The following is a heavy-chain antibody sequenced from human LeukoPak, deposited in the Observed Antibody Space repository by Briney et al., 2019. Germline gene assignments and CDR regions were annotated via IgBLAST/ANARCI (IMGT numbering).Heavy chain of an antibody. Sequence: GGSLRLSCAASRFTFSSYWMSWVRQAPGKGLEWVANIKQDGSEKYYVDSVKGRFTISRDNAKNSLYLQMNSLRAEDTAVYYCARTSTRVGTTDEDYWGQGTLVTVSS. V-gene: IGHV3-7*01. CDR2: IKQDGSEK. J-gene: IGHJ4*02. D-gene: IGHD2/OR15-2a*01. CDR3: ARTSTRVGTTDEDY. CDR1: RFTFSSYW.